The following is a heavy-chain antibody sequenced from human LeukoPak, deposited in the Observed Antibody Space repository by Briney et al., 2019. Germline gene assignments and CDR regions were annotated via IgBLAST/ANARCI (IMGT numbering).Heavy chain of an antibody. Sequence: GGSLRLSCAASGFTFSSTWMHWVRQAPGKGLVWVSRIKSEGSTSYADSVKGRFTISRDNAKNTLYLQMNSLKDEDTAVYYCVRDYFFSLDPWGQGTLVTVSS. V-gene: IGHV3-74*01. J-gene: IGHJ5*02. CDR2: IKSEGST. CDR1: GFTFSSTW. D-gene: IGHD2/OR15-2a*01. CDR3: VRDYFFSLDP.